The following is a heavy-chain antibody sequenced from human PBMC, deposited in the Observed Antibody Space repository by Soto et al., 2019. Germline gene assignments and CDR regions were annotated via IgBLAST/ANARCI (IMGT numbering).Heavy chain of an antibody. CDR3: ASGIVGATTYGMDV. V-gene: IGHV3-20*04. J-gene: IGHJ6*02. CDR2: INWNGGST. CDR1: GFTFDDYG. Sequence: EVQLVESGGGVVRPGGSLRLSCAASGFTFDDYGLSWVRQAPGKGLEWVSGINWNGGSTRYADSVKGRFTISRDNARVSLSLKMNSLMAEDTALYYWASGIVGATTYGMDVWGQGTTVTVSS. D-gene: IGHD1-26*01.